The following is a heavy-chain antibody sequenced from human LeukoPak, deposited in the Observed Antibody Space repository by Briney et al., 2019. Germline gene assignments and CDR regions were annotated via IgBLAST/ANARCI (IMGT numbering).Heavy chain of an antibody. Sequence: PGRSLRLSCAASGFTFSSYAMHWVRQAPGKGLEWVAVISYDGSNKYYADSMKGRFTISRDNSKNTLYLQMNSLRAEDTAVYYCAREGRSYYDYWGQGTLVTVSS. D-gene: IGHD3-10*01. J-gene: IGHJ4*02. CDR1: GFTFSSYA. CDR2: ISYDGSNK. V-gene: IGHV3-30-3*01. CDR3: AREGRSYYDY.